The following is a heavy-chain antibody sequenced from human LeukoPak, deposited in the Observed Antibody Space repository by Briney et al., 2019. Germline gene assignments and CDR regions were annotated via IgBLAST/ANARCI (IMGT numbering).Heavy chain of an antibody. J-gene: IGHJ4*02. D-gene: IGHD3-22*01. CDR3: ARGAHYHDSSEGYDY. Sequence: GASVKVSCKASGYTFTGYYMHSVRQAPGQGLEWMGWINPNSGGTNYAQKFQGRVTMTRDTSISTAYMELSRLRSDDTAVYYCARGAHYHDSSEGYDYWGQGTLVTVSS. CDR1: GYTFTGYY. CDR2: INPNSGGT. V-gene: IGHV1-2*02.